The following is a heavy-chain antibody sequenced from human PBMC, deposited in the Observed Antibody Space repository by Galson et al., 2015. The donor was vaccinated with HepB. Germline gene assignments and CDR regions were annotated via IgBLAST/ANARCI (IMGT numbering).Heavy chain of an antibody. CDR1: GGSVSTYR. J-gene: IGHJ4*02. V-gene: IGHV4-59*02. CDR3: ATLSGSYSGLARVFDS. Sequence: SETLSLTCSVSGGSVSTYRWSWIRQPPGKGLQWIGYMYYGGTSNYNPSLKSRVSISVDTSKNQFSLKLTSVTAADTAVYYCATLSGSYSGLARVFDSWGQGSLVTVSS. D-gene: IGHD5-12*01. CDR2: MYYGGTS.